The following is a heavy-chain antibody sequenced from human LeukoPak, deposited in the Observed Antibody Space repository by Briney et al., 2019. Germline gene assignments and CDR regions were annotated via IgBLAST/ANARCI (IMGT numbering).Heavy chain of an antibody. Sequence: GGSLRLSCAASGFTFRSYAMSWARQAPGKGLEWVSAISGSGGSTYYADSVKGRFTISRDNSKNTLYLQMNSLRAEDTAVYYCAKKTSGVYNFDYWGQGTLVTVSS. CDR2: ISGSGGST. V-gene: IGHV3-23*01. CDR3: AKKTSGVYNFDY. CDR1: GFTFRSYA. D-gene: IGHD2-8*01. J-gene: IGHJ4*02.